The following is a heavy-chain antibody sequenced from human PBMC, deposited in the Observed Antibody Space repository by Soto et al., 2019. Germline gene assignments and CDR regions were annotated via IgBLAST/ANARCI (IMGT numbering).Heavy chain of an antibody. CDR2: ISYDGSNK. J-gene: IGHJ6*02. CDR1: GFTFSSYG. V-gene: IGHV3-30*18. Sequence: GGSLRLSCAASGFTFSSYGMHWVRQAPGKGLEWVAVISYDGSNKYYADSVKGRFTISRDNSKKTLYLQMNSLRAEDTAVYYCAKASKERLRYSSSAPYGMDVWGQGTTVTVSS. D-gene: IGHD6-6*01. CDR3: AKASKERLRYSSSAPYGMDV.